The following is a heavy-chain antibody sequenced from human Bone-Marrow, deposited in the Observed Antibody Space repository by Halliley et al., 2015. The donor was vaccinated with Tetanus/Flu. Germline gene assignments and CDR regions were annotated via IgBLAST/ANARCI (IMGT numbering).Heavy chain of an antibody. CDR2: THNSEDI. D-gene: IGHD2-15*01. CDR1: GGSVSGGAYH. Sequence: TLSLTCTVSGGSVSGGAYHWTWLRQRPGKGLEWIGSTHNSEDIYYSPSIESRVTISRDSSNNQLSLTLTSVTAADTAIYYCATSLAGGSGLGHWGRGTLVTVSS. CDR3: ATSLAGGSGLGH. J-gene: IGHJ4*02. V-gene: IGHV4-31*03.